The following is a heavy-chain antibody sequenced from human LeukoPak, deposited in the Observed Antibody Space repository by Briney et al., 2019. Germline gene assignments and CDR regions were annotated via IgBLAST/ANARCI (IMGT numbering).Heavy chain of an antibody. CDR2: ISGSNNYI. Sequence: GWSLRLSCAASGFTFSSYIMNWVRQAPGKGLEWVSSISGSNNYIYYADSVEGRFTISRDNAKNSLYLQMNSLRADDTAVYYCARGYTHGLDVWGQGTTVTVSS. V-gene: IGHV3-21*01. D-gene: IGHD5-18*01. CDR3: ARGYTHGLDV. J-gene: IGHJ6*02. CDR1: GFTFSSYI.